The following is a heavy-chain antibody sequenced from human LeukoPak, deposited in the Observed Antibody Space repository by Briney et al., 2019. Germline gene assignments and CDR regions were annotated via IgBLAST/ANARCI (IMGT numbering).Heavy chain of an antibody. CDR1: GFTVSSNY. J-gene: IGHJ4*02. V-gene: IGHV3-53*01. CDR3: ASPPPKGSSWYWYFDY. Sequence: GGSLRLSCVVSGFTVSSNYMSWVRQAPGKGLEWVSVIYSGGSTYYADSVKGRFTISRDNSKNMLYLQMNSLRAEDTAVYYCASPPPKGSSWYWYFDYWGQGTLVTVSS. CDR2: IYSGGST. D-gene: IGHD6-13*01.